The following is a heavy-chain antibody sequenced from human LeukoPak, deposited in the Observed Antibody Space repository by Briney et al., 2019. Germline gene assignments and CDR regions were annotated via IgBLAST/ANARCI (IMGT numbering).Heavy chain of an antibody. J-gene: IGHJ4*02. V-gene: IGHV4-59*01. D-gene: IGHD4-11*01. CDR2: IYYGGRT. CDR1: GGSISSDY. CDR3: ARGFYSPAY. Sequence: SETLSLTCTVSGGSISSDYWSWIRQPPGKGLEWVGYIYYGGRTFYNPSLKSRVTMSVDTSKNQFSLKLSSVTAADTAIYYCARGFYSPAYWGQGTLVTVSS.